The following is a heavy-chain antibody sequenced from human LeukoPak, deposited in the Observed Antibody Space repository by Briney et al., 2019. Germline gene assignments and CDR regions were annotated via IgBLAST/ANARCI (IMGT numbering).Heavy chain of an antibody. CDR1: GFTFDDYA. J-gene: IGHJ4*02. CDR3: ARTSSGGSCYLDY. CDR2: IKQDGSEK. V-gene: IGHV3-7*01. Sequence: GGSLRLSCAASGFTFDDYAMHWVRQAPGKGLEWVANIKQDGSEKYYVDSVKGRFTISRDNAKNSLYLQMNSLRAEDTAVYYCARTSSGGSCYLDYWGQGTLVTVSS. D-gene: IGHD2-15*01.